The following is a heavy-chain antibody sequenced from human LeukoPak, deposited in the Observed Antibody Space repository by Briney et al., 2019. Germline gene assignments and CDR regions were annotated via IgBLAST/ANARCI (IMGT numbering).Heavy chain of an antibody. CDR1: GFTFSEYY. CDR3: AREVSRFTLWPGH. CDR2: INSPGTTI. Sequence: SGGSLRLSCAASGFTFSEYYMSWIRQTPGKGLEWIAYINSPGTTIYYADSVKGRFTISRDNDKKSLYLQMNSLRVEDTAVYYCAREVSRFTLWPGHWGQGTPVTASS. D-gene: IGHD3-16*01. V-gene: IGHV3-11*01. J-gene: IGHJ4*02.